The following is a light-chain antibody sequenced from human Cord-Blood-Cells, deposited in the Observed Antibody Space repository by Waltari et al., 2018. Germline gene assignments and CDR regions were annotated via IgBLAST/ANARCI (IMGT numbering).Light chain of an antibody. Sequence: QSVLTQPPSASGTPGQRVTISCSGSGSNIGSNYVYWYKHRPGTAPKLLIYRNNQRPSGVPDRFSGAKSVTSASLAISGLRSEDEADYYCAAWDDSLSGPVFGGGTKLTVL. V-gene: IGLV1-47*01. CDR2: RNN. J-gene: IGLJ2*01. CDR3: AAWDDSLSGPV. CDR1: GSNIGSNY.